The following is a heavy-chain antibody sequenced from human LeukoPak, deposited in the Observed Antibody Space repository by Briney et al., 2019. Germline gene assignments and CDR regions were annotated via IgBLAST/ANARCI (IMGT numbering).Heavy chain of an antibody. D-gene: IGHD4-11*01. J-gene: IGHJ1*01. CDR3: ARTTTVTREYFQH. V-gene: IGHV1-69*02. CDR1: GGTFSSYT. CDR2: IIPILGIA. Sequence: SVKVSCKASGGTFSSYTISWVRQAPGQGLEWMGRIIPILGIANYAQKFQGRVTITADKSTSTAYMELSSLRSEDTAVYYCARTTTVTREYFQHWGQGTLVTVTS.